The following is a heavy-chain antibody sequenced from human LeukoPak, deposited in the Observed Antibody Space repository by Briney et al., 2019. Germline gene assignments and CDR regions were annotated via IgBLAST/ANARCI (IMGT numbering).Heavy chain of an antibody. J-gene: IGHJ4*02. CDR1: GGSFSGYY. CDR2: INRSGST. V-gene: IGHV4-34*01. CDR3: ARGRFRIMTH. D-gene: IGHD3-16*01. Sequence: SETLSLTCAVYGGSFSGYYWSWIRQPPGKGLEWIGEINRSGSTNYNPSLKSRVTISVDTPKNQFSLKLSSVTAADTAVYYCARGRFRIMTHWGQGTLVTVSS.